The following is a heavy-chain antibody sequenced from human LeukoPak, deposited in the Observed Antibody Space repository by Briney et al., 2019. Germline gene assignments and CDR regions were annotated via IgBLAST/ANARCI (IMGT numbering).Heavy chain of an antibody. V-gene: IGHV3-30*02. J-gene: IGHJ4*02. Sequence: GGSLRLSCAASGSTFSSYGMHWVRQAPGKGLEWVAFIRYDGSNKYYVDSVKGRFTISRDNAKNTLYLQMNSLRAEDTAVYYCARDPPYDFWSGGKDYWGQGTLVTVSS. CDR1: GSTFSSYG. D-gene: IGHD3-3*01. CDR2: IRYDGSNK. CDR3: ARDPPYDFWSGGKDY.